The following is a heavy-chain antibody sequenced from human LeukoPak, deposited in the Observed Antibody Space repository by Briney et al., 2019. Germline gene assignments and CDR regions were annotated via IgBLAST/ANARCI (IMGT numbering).Heavy chain of an antibody. J-gene: IGHJ6*03. CDR3: ARGLTDENYLYYYYMDV. V-gene: IGHV1-8*02. CDR1: GYTFTNYD. CDR2: MNPNSGNT. Sequence: ASVKVSCKASGYTFTNYDINWVRQATGHALEWLGWMNPNSGNTGYAQKFQGRVTLTRDTSISTAYMELTSLRSDDTALYYCARGLTDENYLYYYYMDVWGRGTTVTVSS. D-gene: IGHD1-14*01.